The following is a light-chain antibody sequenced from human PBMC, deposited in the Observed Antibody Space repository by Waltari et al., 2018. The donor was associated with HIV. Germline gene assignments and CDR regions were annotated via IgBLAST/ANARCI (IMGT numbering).Light chain of an antibody. V-gene: IGKV1-39*01. J-gene: IGKJ2*01. CDR1: QTINTY. Sequence: DLQVTQSPSSLSASFGDRVIITCRANQTINTYLNWYQHQPGKAPKLLIYSASTLQNGVPPRFTGSGSGTDFTLTISSLQPEDFATYYCQQSYNFPFTFGPGTKLESK. CDR3: QQSYNFPFT. CDR2: SAS.